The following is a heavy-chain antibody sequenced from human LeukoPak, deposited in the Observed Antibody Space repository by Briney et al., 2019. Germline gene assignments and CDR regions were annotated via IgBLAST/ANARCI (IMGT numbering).Heavy chain of an antibody. CDR2: INHSGST. Sequence: PSETLSLTCAVYGGSFSGYYWSWIRQPPGKGREWIGEINHSGSTNYNPSLKSRVTISVDTSKNQFSLKLSSVTAADTAVYYCARGRGYCSGGSCPRDFQHWGQGTLVTVSS. V-gene: IGHV4-34*01. D-gene: IGHD2-15*01. CDR3: ARGRGYCSGGSCPRDFQH. J-gene: IGHJ1*01. CDR1: GGSFSGYY.